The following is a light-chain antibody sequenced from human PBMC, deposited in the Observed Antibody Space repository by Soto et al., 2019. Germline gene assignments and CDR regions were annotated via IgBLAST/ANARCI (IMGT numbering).Light chain of an antibody. V-gene: IGLV6-57*03. J-gene: IGLJ3*02. Sequence: NFMLTQPHSVSESPGKTVTISCTRNSGNIVNNYVQWYQQRPDSAPATLIFEDNQRPSGVPDRFSGSIDSSSNSASLTFSGLKTEDEADYYCQSYDSDNWVFGGGTKLTVL. CDR3: QSYDSDNWV. CDR2: EDN. CDR1: SGNIVNNY.